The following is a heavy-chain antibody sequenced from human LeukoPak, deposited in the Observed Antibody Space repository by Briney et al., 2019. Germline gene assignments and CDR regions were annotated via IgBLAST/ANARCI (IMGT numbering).Heavy chain of an antibody. Sequence: ASVKVSCKASGYTFTSYGISWVRQAPGQGLEWMGWISAYNGNTNYAQKLQGRVTMTTDTSTSTVYMELSSLRSEDTAVYYCARDPRGAKYYFDYWGQGTLVTVSS. CDR3: ARDPRGAKYYFDY. J-gene: IGHJ4*01. D-gene: IGHD4/OR15-4a*01. V-gene: IGHV1-18*01. CDR2: ISAYNGNT. CDR1: GYTFTSYG.